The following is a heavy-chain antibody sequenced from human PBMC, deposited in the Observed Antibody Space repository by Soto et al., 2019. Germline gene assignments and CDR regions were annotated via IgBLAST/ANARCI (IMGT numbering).Heavy chain of an antibody. CDR2: INHSGST. V-gene: IGHV4-34*01. D-gene: IGHD3-10*01. J-gene: IGHJ6*02. Sequence: SETLSLTCAVYGGSFSGYYWSWIRQPPGKGLEWIGEINHSGSTNYNPSLKSRVTISVDTSKNQFSLKLSSVTAADTAVYYCARYPSVRYNYYGLDVWSQGTTVTVSS. CDR1: GGSFSGYY. CDR3: ARYPSVRYNYYGLDV.